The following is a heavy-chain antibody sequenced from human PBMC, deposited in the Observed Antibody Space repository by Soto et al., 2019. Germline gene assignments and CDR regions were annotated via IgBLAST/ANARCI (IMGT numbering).Heavy chain of an antibody. J-gene: IGHJ4*02. CDR1: GGSSSGWY. Sequence: SETLSLTCAVYGGSSSGWYWTWIRQSPVKGPEWIGEISSGSTNYNPSLESRVTISADMSKNQFSLKLTSVTAADTAIYYCARGPYSRGVGATTPSNWGQGTQVTVSS. CDR2: ISSGST. D-gene: IGHD1-26*01. V-gene: IGHV4-34*01. CDR3: ARGPYSRGVGATTPSN.